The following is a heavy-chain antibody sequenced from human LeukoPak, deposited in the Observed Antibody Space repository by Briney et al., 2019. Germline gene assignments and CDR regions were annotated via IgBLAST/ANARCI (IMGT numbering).Heavy chain of an antibody. J-gene: IGHJ6*03. V-gene: IGHV4-61*02. CDR3: ARKPPYSSTWNYYYYMDF. Sequence: PSQTLSLTCTVSGGSISSGSYYWSWIRQPAGKGLEWIGRIYSSGSTNNNPSLKSRVTISVDTSKNQFSLKLSSVTAADTAVYYCARKPPYSSTWNYYYYMDFWGKGTTVTVSS. D-gene: IGHD6-13*01. CDR2: IYSSGST. CDR1: GGSISSGSYY.